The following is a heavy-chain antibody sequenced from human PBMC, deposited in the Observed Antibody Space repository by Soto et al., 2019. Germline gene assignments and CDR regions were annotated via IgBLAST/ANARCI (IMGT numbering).Heavy chain of an antibody. CDR1: GVSISSSSW. Sequence: QVQLQQSGPGLVKPSGTLSLTCDVSGVSISSSSWWSWVRQPPGKGLEWVGEIYHSGSTNYNPSLQSRVTISVDKSKNQFSLRLTSVTAADTAVYYWAGGFGSGNYDYWGQGSLVTVSS. J-gene: IGHJ4*02. CDR3: AGGFGSGNYDY. D-gene: IGHD3-10*01. CDR2: IYHSGST. V-gene: IGHV4-4*02.